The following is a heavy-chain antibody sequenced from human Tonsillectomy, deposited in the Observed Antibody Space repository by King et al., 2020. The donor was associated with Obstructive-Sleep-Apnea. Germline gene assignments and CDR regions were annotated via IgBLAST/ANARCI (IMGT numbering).Heavy chain of an antibody. Sequence: QLVQSGAEVKKPGASVKVSCKASGYTFTSYGISWVRQAPGQGLEWMGWISADNGNTNYAQHLQVRVTMTTDTSTSTAYMDLRSLRSDDTAVYYCARNYARTISGARNWYFDLWGRGTLVTVSS. CDR1: GYTFTSYG. CDR2: ISADNGNT. V-gene: IGHV1-18*04. J-gene: IGHJ2*01. CDR3: ARNYARTISGARNWYFDL. D-gene: IGHD5-12*01.